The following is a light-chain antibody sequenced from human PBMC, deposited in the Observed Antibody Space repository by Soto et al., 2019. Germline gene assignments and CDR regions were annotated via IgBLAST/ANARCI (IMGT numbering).Light chain of an antibody. Sequence: IQMTQSPSILSASVGDRVTITCRASQNINSWLAWYQQKPGKAPKLLIYKTSSLESGVPSRFSGSESGTEFTLTISSLQPDDFATYYCKQYSSYSRYTFGQGTKLEIK. CDR2: KTS. V-gene: IGKV1-5*03. J-gene: IGKJ2*01. CDR1: QNINSW. CDR3: KQYSSYSRYT.